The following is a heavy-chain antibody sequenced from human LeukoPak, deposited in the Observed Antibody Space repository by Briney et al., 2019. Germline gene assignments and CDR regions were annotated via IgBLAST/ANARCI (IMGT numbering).Heavy chain of an antibody. V-gene: IGHV3-23*01. CDR2: ISGRDGRT. CDR3: CTSPSFGSSWYQFNY. D-gene: IGHD6-13*01. Sequence: GGSLRLSCAVSGLTFYTYAMSWVRQAPGKGLEWVSAISGRDGRTYYTDSVKGRFTISRDNSKNTLYLQMNSLRAEDTADYYCCTSPSFGSSWYQFNYWGQGALVIVSS. CDR1: GLTFYTYA. J-gene: IGHJ4*02.